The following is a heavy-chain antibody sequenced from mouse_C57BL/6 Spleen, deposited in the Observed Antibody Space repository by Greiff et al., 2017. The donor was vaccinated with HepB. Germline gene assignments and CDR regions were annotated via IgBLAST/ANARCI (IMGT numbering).Heavy chain of an antibody. D-gene: IGHD2-4*01. CDR3: ALYYDYEGGFAY. Sequence: VQLKESGPELVKPGASVKISCKASGYSFTGYYMNWVKQSPEKSLEWIGEINPSTGGTTYNQKFKAKATLTVDKSSSTAYMQLKSLTSEDSAVYYCALYYDYEGGFAYWGQGTLVTVSA. CDR2: INPSTGGT. CDR1: GYSFTGYY. V-gene: IGHV1-42*01. J-gene: IGHJ3*01.